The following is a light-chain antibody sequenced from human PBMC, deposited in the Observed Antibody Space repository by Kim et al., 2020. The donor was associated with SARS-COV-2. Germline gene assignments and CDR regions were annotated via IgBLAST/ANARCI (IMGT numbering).Light chain of an antibody. J-gene: IGLJ3*02. Sequence: PHATLTCTGNSNNAGNQGAAWLQQHQGHPPKLLSYRNNNRPSGISERLSASRSGNTASLTITGLQPEDEADYYCSAWDSSLSAWVFGGGTQLTVL. V-gene: IGLV10-54*01. CDR1: SNNAGNQG. CDR3: SAWDSSLSAWV. CDR2: RNN.